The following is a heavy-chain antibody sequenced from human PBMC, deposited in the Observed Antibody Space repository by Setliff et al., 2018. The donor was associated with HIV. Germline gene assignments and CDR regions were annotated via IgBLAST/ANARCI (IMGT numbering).Heavy chain of an antibody. CDR3: ARDSGPYYDYVWGTYRPIYFQH. V-gene: IGHV3-21*01. CDR2: ISSGGGFI. J-gene: IGHJ1*01. Sequence: GESLTISCAASGFTFSIYSMNWVRQAPGKGLEWVSSISSGGGFIYYADSVKGRFTVSRDSSKNSLYLQMKSLRAEDTAVYYCARDSGPYYDYVWGTYRPIYFQHWGQGTLVTVSS. D-gene: IGHD3-16*02. CDR1: GFTFSIYS.